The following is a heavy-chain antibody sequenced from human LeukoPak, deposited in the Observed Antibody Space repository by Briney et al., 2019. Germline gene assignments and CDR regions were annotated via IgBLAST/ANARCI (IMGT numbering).Heavy chain of an antibody. Sequence: PSETLSLTCTVSGDSIRTYYWNWVRQHPGKGLEWVGYIYYTGSTNYNTSLKSRAPISVETSKNQFSLNRRSVTAADTPVYYCAGAGSYFPPNWFDPWGQATLVTVSS. J-gene: IGHJ5*02. CDR1: GDSIRTYY. CDR2: IYYTGST. V-gene: IGHV4-59*08. D-gene: IGHD3-10*01. CDR3: AGAGSYFPPNWFDP.